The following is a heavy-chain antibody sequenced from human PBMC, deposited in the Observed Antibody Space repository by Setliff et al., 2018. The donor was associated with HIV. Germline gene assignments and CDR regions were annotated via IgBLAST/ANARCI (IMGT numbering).Heavy chain of an antibody. D-gene: IGHD1-1*01. V-gene: IGHV3-43*01. CDR2: ISWDRYTT. Sequence: GGSLSLSCAASGFNFNDYTMHWVRQGPGKTLEWVSLISWDRYTTNYADSVKGRFTISRDNSKDSLYLQMNSLRIEDTALYYCAKEGRTTSAVDVWGQGTMVTVSS. J-gene: IGHJ3*01. CDR3: AKEGRTTSAVDV. CDR1: GFNFNDYT.